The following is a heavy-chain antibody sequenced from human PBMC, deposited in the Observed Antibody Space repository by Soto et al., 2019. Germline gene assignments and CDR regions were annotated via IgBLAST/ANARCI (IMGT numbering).Heavy chain of an antibody. V-gene: IGHV4-30-2*01. J-gene: IGHJ3*02. D-gene: IGHD4-4*01. CDR3: ATYRNFFQI. CDR1: GGYISGGDYS. Sequence: PXETLSLHCAVSGGYISGGDYSWSWIRQPPGKVLEWIVFIYNSGITYYNSSLKSRVTISVDRSKNHFFLNLTSVTAADTAVYYCATYRNFFQIWGQGTKVTVSS. CDR2: IYNSGIT.